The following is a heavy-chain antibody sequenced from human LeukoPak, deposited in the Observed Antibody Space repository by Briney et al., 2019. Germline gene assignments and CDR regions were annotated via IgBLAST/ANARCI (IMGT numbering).Heavy chain of an antibody. CDR1: GFTFSSYW. Sequence: GGSLRLSCAASGFTFSSYWMSWVRQAPGKGLEWVANIKQDGSEKYYVDSVKGRFTISRDNAKNSLYLQMNSLRAEDRAVYYCAGDMIVGATVDYWGQGTLVTVSS. D-gene: IGHD1-26*01. CDR3: AGDMIVGATVDY. V-gene: IGHV3-7*01. J-gene: IGHJ4*02. CDR2: IKQDGSEK.